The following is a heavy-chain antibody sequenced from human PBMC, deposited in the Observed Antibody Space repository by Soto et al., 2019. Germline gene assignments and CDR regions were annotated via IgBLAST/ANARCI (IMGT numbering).Heavy chain of an antibody. CDR2: VYYSGGT. J-gene: IGHJ4*02. D-gene: IGHD4-17*01. CDR3: ARTTRMTTMIDY. CDR1: NDSISSYY. Sequence: SETLSLTCTVANDSISSYYWSWFRQPPGKGLEWIGYVYYSGGTKYNPSLKSRLTMSLDMSKKQFSLRLTSVTAADTAVYFCARTTRMTTMIDYWGQGTQVTVS. V-gene: IGHV4-59*01.